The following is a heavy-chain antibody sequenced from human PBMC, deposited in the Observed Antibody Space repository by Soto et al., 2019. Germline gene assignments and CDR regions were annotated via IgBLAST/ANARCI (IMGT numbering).Heavy chain of an antibody. D-gene: IGHD3-10*02. V-gene: IGHV4-59*08. CDR3: AAQEGLRSVRSVSEY. Sequence: GKGLEWIGYIYYSGSTNYNPSLKSRVTISVDTSKNQFSLKLSSVTAVDTAVFFFAAQEGLRSVRSVSEY. CDR2: IYYSGST. J-gene: IGHJ1*01.